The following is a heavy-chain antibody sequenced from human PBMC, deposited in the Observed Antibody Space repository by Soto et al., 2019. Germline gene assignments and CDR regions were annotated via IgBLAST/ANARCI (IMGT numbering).Heavy chain of an antibody. J-gene: IGHJ5*02. D-gene: IGHD3-9*01. CDR1: GGTFSSYA. CDR2: IIPIFGTA. V-gene: IGHV1-69*13. CDR3: ARDSGYILTGYYRHNWFDP. Sequence: SVKVSCKASGGTFSSYAISWVRQAPGQGLEWMGGIIPIFGTANYAQKFQGRVTITADESTSTAYMELSSLRSEDTAVYYCARDSGYILTGYYRHNWFDPWGQGTLVTVSS.